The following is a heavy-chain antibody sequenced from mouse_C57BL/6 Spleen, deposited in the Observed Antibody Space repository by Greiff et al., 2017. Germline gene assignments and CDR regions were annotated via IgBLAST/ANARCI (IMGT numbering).Heavy chain of an antibody. CDR3: AIITTVVEQLYFDY. J-gene: IGHJ2*01. CDR1: GYTFTSYW. Sequence: QVQLQQSGAELATPGASVKLSCKASGYTFTSYWMPWVKQRPGQGLEWIGYINPSRGYTKYNQKFKDQATLTADKSSSTAYMQLSSLTYEDSAVYYCAIITTVVEQLYFDYWGQGTTLTVSS. CDR2: INPSRGYT. V-gene: IGHV1-7*01. D-gene: IGHD1-1*01.